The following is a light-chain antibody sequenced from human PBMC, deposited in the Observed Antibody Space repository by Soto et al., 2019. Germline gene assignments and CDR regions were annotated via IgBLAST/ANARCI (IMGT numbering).Light chain of an antibody. V-gene: IGLV2-8*01. CDR3: SSFASADYF. CDR2: EVS. CDR1: SSDVGEENY. J-gene: IGLJ1*01. Sequence: QSALTQPPSASGSPGQSVTITCSGTSSDVGEENYVSWYQQHPGKVPKLILYEVSKRPSGVPDRFSGSRSGNTASLTVSGLQAEDEADYYCSSFASADYFFGTGTKVTVL.